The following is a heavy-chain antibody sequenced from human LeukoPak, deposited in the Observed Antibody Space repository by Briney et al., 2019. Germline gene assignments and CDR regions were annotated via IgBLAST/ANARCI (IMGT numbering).Heavy chain of an antibody. D-gene: IGHD6-13*01. Sequence: PGGSLRLSCAASGFSFSAYGMHWVRQAPGKGLEWVAVTWYDGSRESYTDSVQGRFTISRDNSKNTLYLQMNSLRAEDTAVYYCARSWQQLVFYFDSGGQGTLVTVSS. CDR2: TWYDGSRE. V-gene: IGHV3-33*01. CDR1: GFSFSAYG. CDR3: ARSWQQLVFYFDS. J-gene: IGHJ4*02.